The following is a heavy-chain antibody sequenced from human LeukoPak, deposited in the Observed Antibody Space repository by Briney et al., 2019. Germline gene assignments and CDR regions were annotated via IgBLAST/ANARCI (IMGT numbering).Heavy chain of an antibody. CDR1: GGTFSSYA. Sequence: ASVKVSCKASGGTFSSYAISWVRQAPGQGLKWMGGIIPIFGIANYAQKFQGRVTITADKSMSTAYMELSSLRSEDTAVYYCAWDSSGYYNTEYFQHWGQGTLVTVSS. V-gene: IGHV1-69*17. CDR2: IIPIFGIA. CDR3: AWDSSGYYNTEYFQH. D-gene: IGHD3-22*01. J-gene: IGHJ1*01.